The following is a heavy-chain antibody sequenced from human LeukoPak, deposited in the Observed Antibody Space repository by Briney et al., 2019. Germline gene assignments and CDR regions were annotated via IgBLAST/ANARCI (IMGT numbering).Heavy chain of an antibody. D-gene: IGHD3-3*01. CDR2: IIPIFGTA. Sequence: SVKVSCKASGGTFSSYAISWVRQAPGQGLEWMGRIIPIFGTANYAQKFQGRVTITTDESTSTAYMELSSLRAEDTAVYYCARVGRYYDFWSGYYSNYFFDYWGQGTLVTVSS. V-gene: IGHV1-69*05. CDR1: GGTFSSYA. CDR3: ARVGRYYDFWSGYYSNYFFDY. J-gene: IGHJ4*02.